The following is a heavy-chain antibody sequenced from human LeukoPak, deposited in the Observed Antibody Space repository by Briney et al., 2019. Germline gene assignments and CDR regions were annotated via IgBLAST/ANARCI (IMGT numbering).Heavy chain of an antibody. J-gene: IGHJ5*02. CDR3: ARAGVGIAVAGYHWFDP. CDR1: GYSFTSHW. V-gene: IGHV5-10-1*01. Sequence: GGSLRLSCKGSGYSFTSHWISWVRQMPGKGLEWMGRIDPSDSYTNYSPSFQGHVTISADKSISTAYLQWSSLKASDTAMYYCARAGVGIAVAGYHWFDPWGQGTLVTVSS. D-gene: IGHD6-19*01. CDR2: IDPSDSYT.